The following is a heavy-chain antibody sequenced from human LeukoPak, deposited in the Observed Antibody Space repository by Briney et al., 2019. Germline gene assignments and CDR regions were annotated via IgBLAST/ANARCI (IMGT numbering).Heavy chain of an antibody. D-gene: IGHD2-15*01. CDR3: AKWGCSGSDCYPFDY. CDR2: ISGSRGGT. CDR1: GFTFSSYA. Sequence: GGSLRLSCAASGFTFSSYAMSWVRQAPGKGLEWVSAISGSRGGTYYADSVKGRSTISGDNSKNTLYRQMNSLRAEDTALYYCAKWGCSGSDCYPFDYWGQGALVTVSS. V-gene: IGHV3-23*01. J-gene: IGHJ4*02.